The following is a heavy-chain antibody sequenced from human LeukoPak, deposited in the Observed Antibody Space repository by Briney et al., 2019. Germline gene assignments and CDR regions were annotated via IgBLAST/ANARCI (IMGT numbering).Heavy chain of an antibody. Sequence: GGSLRLSCAASGFTFDNYAMTWVRQAPGKGLEWVAFIRYDGSNKFYADSVKGRFTISRDNPRNTLYLQMNSLRAEDTAMYHCAKEWELTYWGQGTLVTVSS. CDR3: AKEWELTY. CDR2: IRYDGSNK. V-gene: IGHV3-30*02. J-gene: IGHJ4*02. D-gene: IGHD1-26*01. CDR1: GFTFDNYA.